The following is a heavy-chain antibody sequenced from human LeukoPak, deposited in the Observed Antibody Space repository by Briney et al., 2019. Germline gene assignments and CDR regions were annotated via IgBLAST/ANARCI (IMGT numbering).Heavy chain of an antibody. V-gene: IGHV3-30-3*01. J-gene: IGHJ6*02. CDR2: ISYDGSNK. D-gene: IGHD3-16*02. Sequence: GGSLRLSCAATGFTFSSYAMHWVRQAPGKGLEWVAFISYDGSNKYYADSVKGRFTISRDNSKNTLYLQMNSLRAEDTAVYYCARGSYRPNYYSYYYYGMDVWGQGTTVTVSS. CDR3: ARGSYRPNYYSYYYYGMDV. CDR1: GFTFSSYA.